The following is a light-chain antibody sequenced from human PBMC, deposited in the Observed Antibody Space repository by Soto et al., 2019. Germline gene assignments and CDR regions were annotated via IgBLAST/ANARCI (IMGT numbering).Light chain of an antibody. CDR2: DNS. V-gene: IGLV1-40*01. CDR3: QSYDSSLSGSWV. J-gene: IGLJ3*02. CDR1: SSNIAARYD. Sequence: QSVLTQPPSVSGAPGQRVTISCTGSSSNIAARYDVHWYQQLPGTAPKLLIYDNSNRPSGVPDRFSGSKSGTSASLAITGLQAEDEADYYCQSYDSSLSGSWVFGGGTKLTVL.